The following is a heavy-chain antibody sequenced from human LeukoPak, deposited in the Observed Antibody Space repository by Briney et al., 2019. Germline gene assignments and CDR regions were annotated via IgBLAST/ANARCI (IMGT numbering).Heavy chain of an antibody. J-gene: IGHJ6*03. CDR1: GYTFTSYD. V-gene: IGHV1-8*03. D-gene: IGHD2-2*01. Sequence: ASVKVSCKASGYTFTSYDINWVRQATGQGLEWMGRMNPNSGNTGYAQKFQGRVTITRNTSISTAYMELSSLRSEDTAVYYCARALKYCSSTSCPYYYYMDVWGKGTTVTVSS. CDR3: ARALKYCSSTSCPYYYYMDV. CDR2: MNPNSGNT.